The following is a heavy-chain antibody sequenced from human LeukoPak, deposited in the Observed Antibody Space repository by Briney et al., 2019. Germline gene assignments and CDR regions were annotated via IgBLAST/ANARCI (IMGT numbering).Heavy chain of an antibody. J-gene: IGHJ4*02. D-gene: IGHD3-22*01. Sequence: PSQTLSLTCTVSGGSISSGGYYWSWIRQHPGKGLEWIGYIYYSGSTSYNPSLKSRVTISVDTSKNQFSLKLSSVTAADTAVYYCARAEDSSGYYFNFDYWGQGTLVTVSS. CDR2: IYYSGST. V-gene: IGHV4-31*03. CDR1: GGSISSGGYY. CDR3: ARAEDSSGYYFNFDY.